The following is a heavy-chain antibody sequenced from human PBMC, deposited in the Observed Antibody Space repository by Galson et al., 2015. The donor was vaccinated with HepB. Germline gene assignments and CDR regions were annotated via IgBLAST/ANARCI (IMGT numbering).Heavy chain of an antibody. D-gene: IGHD2-15*01. J-gene: IGHJ2*01. V-gene: IGHV3-11*06. Sequence: SLRLSCAASGFTFSDYYMSWIRQAPGKGLEWVSYISSSSSYTNYADSVKGRFTISRDNAKNSLYLQMNSLRAEDTAVYYCARVLGMVVAEYWYFDLWGRGTLVTVSS. CDR1: GFTFSDYY. CDR2: ISSSSSYT. CDR3: ARVLGMVVAEYWYFDL.